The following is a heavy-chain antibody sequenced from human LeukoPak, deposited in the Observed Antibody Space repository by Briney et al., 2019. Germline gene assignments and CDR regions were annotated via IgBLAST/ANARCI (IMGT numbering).Heavy chain of an antibody. CDR1: GFTFSSYA. CDR3: AKPAAAVVAYYYYYYGMDV. CDR2: ISGSGGST. J-gene: IGHJ6*02. V-gene: IGHV3-23*01. D-gene: IGHD6-13*01. Sequence: GGSLRLSCAASGFTFSSYAMSWVRQAPGKGLEWFSAISGSGGSTYYADSVKGGFTISRDNSKNTLYLQMNSLRAEDTAVYYCAKPAAAVVAYYYYYYGMDVWGQGTTVTVSS.